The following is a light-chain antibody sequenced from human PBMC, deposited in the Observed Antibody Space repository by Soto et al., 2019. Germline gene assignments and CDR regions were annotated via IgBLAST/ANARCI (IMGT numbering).Light chain of an antibody. Sequence: SALTQPRSVSGSPGQSVTISCTGTSSDVGGYNYVSWYQQHPGKAPKLMIYDVSKRPSGVPDRFSGSKSGNTASLTISGHQAEDEAEYYCCSYAGSYTHVFGTGTKVTVL. CDR1: SSDVGGYNY. CDR2: DVS. CDR3: CSYAGSYTHV. V-gene: IGLV2-11*01. J-gene: IGLJ1*01.